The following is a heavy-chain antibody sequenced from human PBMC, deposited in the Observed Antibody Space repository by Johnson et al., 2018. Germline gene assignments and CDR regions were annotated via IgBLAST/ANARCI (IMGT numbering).Heavy chain of an antibody. D-gene: IGHD2-21*02. CDR3: ARDRCGGDCYGDYYYYYMDV. J-gene: IGHJ6*03. CDR2: IYSGGST. CDR1: GFTVSSKY. Sequence: EVQLVESGGGLVQPGGSLRLSCAASGFTVSSKYMSWVRQAPGKGLEWVSVIYSGGSTYYADSVRGRFTISRDNSKNTLYLQMNNLGVEDTAVYYCARDRCGGDCYGDYYYYYMDVWGKGTTVTVSS. V-gene: IGHV3-66*02.